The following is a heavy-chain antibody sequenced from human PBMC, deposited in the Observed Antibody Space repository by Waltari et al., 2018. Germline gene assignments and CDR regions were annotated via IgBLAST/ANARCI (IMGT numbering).Heavy chain of an antibody. CDR1: GFTFSSYA. CDR2: IRGSGGST. V-gene: IGHV3-23*01. CDR3: AKDSGDYYWYFDL. Sequence: EVQLLESGGGLVQPGGSLRLSCAASGFTFSSYAMSWVRQAPGKGREWVSAIRGSGGSTYYAASVKGRFTISRNNSKNRLYLQMNSLRAEDTAVYYCAKDSGDYYWYFDLWGRGTLVTVSS. D-gene: IGHD4-17*01. J-gene: IGHJ2*01.